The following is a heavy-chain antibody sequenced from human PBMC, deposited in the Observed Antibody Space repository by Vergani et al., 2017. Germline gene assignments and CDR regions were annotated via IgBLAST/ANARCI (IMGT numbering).Heavy chain of an antibody. Sequence: QVQLQQWGAGLLKPSETLSLTCAVSGGSLSGFYWSWIRQPPGKGLEWIGEINHSGITNYNPSLKSRLTMSVDTSKNQFSLKLTSVTAADTAVYYCARGRRSTSWGRGTLVTVSS. CDR1: GGSLSGFY. D-gene: IGHD2-2*01. V-gene: IGHV4-34*01. J-gene: IGHJ4*02. CDR2: INHSGIT. CDR3: ARGRRSTS.